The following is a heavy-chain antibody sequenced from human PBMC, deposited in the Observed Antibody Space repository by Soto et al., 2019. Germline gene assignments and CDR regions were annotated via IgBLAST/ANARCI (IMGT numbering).Heavy chain of an antibody. D-gene: IGHD2-2*01. CDR3: ARSFSSTRKNWFDP. V-gene: IGHV4-31*03. CDR2: IYYSGST. Sequence: KPSETLSLTCTVSGGSISSGGYYWSWIRQHPGKGLEWIGYIYYSGSTYYNPSLKSRVTISVDTSKNQFSLKLSSVTAADTAVYYCARSFSSTRKNWFDPWGQGTLVTVSS. J-gene: IGHJ5*02. CDR1: GGSISSGGYY.